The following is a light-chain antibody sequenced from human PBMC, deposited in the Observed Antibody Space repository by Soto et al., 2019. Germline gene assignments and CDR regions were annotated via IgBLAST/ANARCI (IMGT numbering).Light chain of an antibody. CDR3: QQYNNWPPSS. CDR1: QSVSSN. J-gene: IGKJ3*01. CDR2: GAS. Sequence: EIVMTQSPATLSVSPGERATLSYRASQSVSSNLAWYQQKPGQAPRLLIYGASTRATGIPARFSGSGSGTEFTLTISSLQSEDFAVYYCQQYNNWPPSSFGPGTKVDIK. V-gene: IGKV3-15*01.